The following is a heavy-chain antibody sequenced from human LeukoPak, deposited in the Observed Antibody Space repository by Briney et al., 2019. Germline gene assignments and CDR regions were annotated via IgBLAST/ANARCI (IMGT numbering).Heavy chain of an antibody. CDR1: GFTFSSYW. J-gene: IGHJ5*02. CDR3: ARDQCTSTSCYGYNWFDP. D-gene: IGHD2-2*01. CDR2: INTDGSST. Sequence: GGSLRLSCAASGFTFSSYWMHWVRQAPGKGLVWVSRINTDGSSTSYADSVKGRFTISGDNAKNTLYLQMNSLRAEDTAVYYCARDQCTSTSCYGYNWFDPWGQGTLVTVSS. V-gene: IGHV3-74*01.